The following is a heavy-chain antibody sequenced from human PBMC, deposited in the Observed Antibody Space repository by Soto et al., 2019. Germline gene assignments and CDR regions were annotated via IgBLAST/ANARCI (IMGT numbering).Heavy chain of an antibody. CDR3: ARDWSYSGFEDF. D-gene: IGHD5-12*01. J-gene: IGHJ4*02. CDR2: INQDGSEI. CDR1: GFTFSFYW. Sequence: PGGSLRLSCEVSGFTFSFYWMSWVRQAPGKGLEWVANINQDGSEINFVDSVKGRFTISRDNAKNLLYLQMNSLRVEDTAVYYCARDWSYSGFEDFWSQGTQVTVSS. V-gene: IGHV3-7*03.